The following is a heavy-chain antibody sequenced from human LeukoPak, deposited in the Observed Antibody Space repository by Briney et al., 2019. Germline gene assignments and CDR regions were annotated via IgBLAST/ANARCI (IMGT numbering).Heavy chain of an antibody. D-gene: IGHD4-17*01. Sequence: SQTLSLTCTVSGGSISSGDYYWNWIRQPPGKGLEWIGYIHYSGNTYYNPSLKSRVTISVDTSKNQLSLRLSSVTAADTAVYYCARTTTVTTSAFDIWGQGTMVTVSS. J-gene: IGHJ3*02. CDR3: ARTTTVTTSAFDI. CDR2: IHYSGNT. V-gene: IGHV4-30-4*08. CDR1: GGSISSGDYY.